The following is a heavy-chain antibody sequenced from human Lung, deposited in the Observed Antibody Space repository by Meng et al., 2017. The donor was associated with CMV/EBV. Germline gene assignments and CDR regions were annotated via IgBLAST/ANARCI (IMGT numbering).Heavy chain of an antibody. CDR3: ARGRGDNWYYYGMDV. CDR2: ISSSGRTT. D-gene: IGHD1-1*01. J-gene: IGHJ6*02. Sequence: GESXKISCAASGFTFSAYEMNWVRQAPGKGLEWVLYISSSGRTTYYADSAKGRFTISRDNPKKSLYLQMNSLRAEDTALYYCARGRGDNWYYYGMDVWGQGXTVTVSS. CDR1: GFTFSAYE. V-gene: IGHV3-48*03.